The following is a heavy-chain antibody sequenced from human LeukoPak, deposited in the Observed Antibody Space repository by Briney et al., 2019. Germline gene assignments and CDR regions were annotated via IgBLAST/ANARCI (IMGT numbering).Heavy chain of an antibody. CDR2: INPGDTNF. D-gene: IGHD1-1*01. V-gene: IGHV5-51*01. CDR3: ARPRRAERDEDF. Sequence: GESLKISCKASGYSFTNYWIGWVRQMPGKGLEWMGMINPGDTNFAYSPSSQGQVTISADRSINTAYLQWSSLKASDTAMYYCARPRRAERDEDFWGQGTLVTVSS. CDR1: GYSFTNYW. J-gene: IGHJ4*02.